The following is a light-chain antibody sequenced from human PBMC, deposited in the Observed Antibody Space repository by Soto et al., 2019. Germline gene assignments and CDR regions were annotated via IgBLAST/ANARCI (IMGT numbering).Light chain of an antibody. Sequence: IVLTQSPGTLSLSPGERSTLSCMAGQSVSSNYLAWYQQKPGQAPRLLIYGASSRATGIPDKFSGSGSGTDFTLTIDGLEPEDFAVYYCQQYGDSPITFGQGTRLEI. CDR1: QSVSSNY. CDR3: QQYGDSPIT. V-gene: IGKV3-20*01. J-gene: IGKJ5*01. CDR2: GAS.